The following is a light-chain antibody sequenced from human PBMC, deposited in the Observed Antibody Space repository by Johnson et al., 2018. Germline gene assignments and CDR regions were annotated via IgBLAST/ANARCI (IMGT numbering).Light chain of an antibody. CDR2: ENN. Sequence: QSVLTQPPSVSAAPGQKVTISCSGSSPNIGNNYVSWYQQLPGTPPKLLIYENNKRPSGIPDRFSGSKSGTSATLGLPGLQTGAEADYYCGTWDSSLSAGNVFGTGTKVTVL. CDR3: GTWDSSLSAGNV. CDR1: SPNIGNNY. V-gene: IGLV1-51*02. J-gene: IGLJ1*01.